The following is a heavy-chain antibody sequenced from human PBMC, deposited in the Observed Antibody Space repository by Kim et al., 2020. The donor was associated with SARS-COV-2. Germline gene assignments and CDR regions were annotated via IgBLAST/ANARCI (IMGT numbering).Heavy chain of an antibody. Sequence: DSVKGRFTSSRDNSKTTLYLQMSSLRAEDTAVYYCAKARTSGGYNSCFDSWGQGTLVTVSS. J-gene: IGHJ5*01. D-gene: IGHD6-25*01. CDR3: AKARTSGGYNSCFDS. V-gene: IGHV3-33*06.